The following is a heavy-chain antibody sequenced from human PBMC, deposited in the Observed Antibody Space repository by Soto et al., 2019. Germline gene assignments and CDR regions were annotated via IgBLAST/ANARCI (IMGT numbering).Heavy chain of an antibody. J-gene: IGHJ6*02. CDR3: ARGITITMVRGVYYYYYGMDV. CDR1: GGSISSGGYY. V-gene: IGHV4-31*03. Sequence: SETLSLTCTVPGGSISSGGYYWSWIRQHPGKGLEWIGYIYYSGSTYYNPSLKSRVTISVDTSKNQFSLKLSSVTAADTAVYYCARGITITMVRGVYYYYYGMDVWGQGTTVTVSS. D-gene: IGHD3-10*01. CDR2: IYYSGST.